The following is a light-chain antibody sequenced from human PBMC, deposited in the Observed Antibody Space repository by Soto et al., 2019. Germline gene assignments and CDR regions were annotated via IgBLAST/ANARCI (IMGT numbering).Light chain of an antibody. Sequence: EIVLTQSPGILSVSPGESATLSCRASQSVTRYLAWYQEKPGQAPRLLIYGAGSRAAGTPDRISGTGSGTDFTLTIRRLEPEDSAVYYCQQYGASPLTFGGGTKVEI. CDR2: GAG. V-gene: IGKV3-20*01. CDR3: QQYGASPLT. CDR1: QSVTRY. J-gene: IGKJ4*01.